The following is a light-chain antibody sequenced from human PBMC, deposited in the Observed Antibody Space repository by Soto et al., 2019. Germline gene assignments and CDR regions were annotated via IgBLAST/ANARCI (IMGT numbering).Light chain of an antibody. CDR1: QTISSW. CDR2: KAS. CDR3: QHYNSYSEA. J-gene: IGKJ1*01. Sequence: DIQLTQSHSTLSGSVGERVTLTCRASQTISSWLAWYQQKPGKAPKLLIYKASTLESGVPSRFSGSGSGTEFTLTISSLQPDDFATYYCQHYNSYSEAFGQGTKVHIK. V-gene: IGKV1-5*03.